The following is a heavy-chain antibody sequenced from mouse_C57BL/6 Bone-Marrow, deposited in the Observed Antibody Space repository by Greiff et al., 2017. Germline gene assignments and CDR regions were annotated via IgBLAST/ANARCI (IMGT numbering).Heavy chain of an antibody. CDR2: IYPGDGDT. J-gene: IGHJ4*01. CDR1: GYAFSSYW. CDR3: ARSRYYGSSWYYAMDY. D-gene: IGHD1-1*01. Sequence: VKLMESGAELVKPGASVKISCKASGYAFSSYWMNWVKQRPGKGLEWIGQIYPGDGDTNYNGKFKGKATLTADKSSSTAYMQLRSLTSEDSAVYFCARSRYYGSSWYYAMDYWGQGTSVTVSS. V-gene: IGHV1-80*01.